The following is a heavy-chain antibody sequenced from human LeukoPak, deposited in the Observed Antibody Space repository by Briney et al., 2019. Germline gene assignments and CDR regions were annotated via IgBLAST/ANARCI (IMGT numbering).Heavy chain of an antibody. CDR2: ISYDGSNK. J-gene: IGHJ4*02. CDR3: ARGGRGSSGVDY. V-gene: IGHV3-30-3*01. Sequence: GGSLRLSCAASGFTFSSYAMHWVRQAPGKGLEWVAVISYDGSNKYYADSVKGRFTISRDNSKNTLYLQMNSLGAEDTAVYYCARGGRGSSGVDYWGQGTLVTVSS. D-gene: IGHD3-10*01. CDR1: GFTFSSYA.